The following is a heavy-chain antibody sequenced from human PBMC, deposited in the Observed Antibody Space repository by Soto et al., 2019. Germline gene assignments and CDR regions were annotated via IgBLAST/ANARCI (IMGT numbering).Heavy chain of an antibody. J-gene: IGHJ4*02. D-gene: IGHD1-26*01. V-gene: IGHV4-59*07. CDR1: GGSISSYY. Sequence: SDTLSLTCTLSGGSISSYYWSLSRQPPGKGLEWIGYIYYSGSSNYNPSLKSRVTISVDTSKNQFSLKLSSVTAADTAVYYCARRYGGNFYFWGQGTLVTVSS. CDR3: ARRYGGNFYF. CDR2: IYYSGSS.